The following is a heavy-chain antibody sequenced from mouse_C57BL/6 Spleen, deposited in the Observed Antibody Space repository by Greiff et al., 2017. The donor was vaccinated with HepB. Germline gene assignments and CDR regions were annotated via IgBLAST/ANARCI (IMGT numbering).Heavy chain of an antibody. Sequence: EVQLQQSGPGLVKPSQSLSLTCSVTGYSITSGYYWNWIRQFPGNKLEWMGYISYDGSNNYNPSLKNRISITRDTSKNQFFLKLNSVTTEDTATYYCATPPIYDGNYGFAYWGQGTLVTVSA. J-gene: IGHJ3*01. CDR2: ISYDGSN. CDR3: ATPPIYDGNYGFAY. D-gene: IGHD2-1*01. V-gene: IGHV3-6*01. CDR1: GYSITSGYY.